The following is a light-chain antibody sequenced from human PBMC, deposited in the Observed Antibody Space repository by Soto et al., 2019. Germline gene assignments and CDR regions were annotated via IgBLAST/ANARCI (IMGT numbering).Light chain of an antibody. CDR3: HVWDSTNDHQV. J-gene: IGLJ1*01. Sequence: SYELTQPPSLSVAPGKTATVTCGGDNIGGKSVHWYQQKPGQAPVVVIYYSRDRPSGIPERFSGSNSGNTATLTISRVEAGDEADYYCHVWDSTNDHQVFGPGTKVTVL. CDR1: NIGGKS. V-gene: IGLV3-21*04. CDR2: YSR.